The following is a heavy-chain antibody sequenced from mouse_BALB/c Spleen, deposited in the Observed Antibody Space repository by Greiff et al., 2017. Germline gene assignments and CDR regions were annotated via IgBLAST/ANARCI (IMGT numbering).Heavy chain of an antibody. D-gene: IGHD1-1*01. J-gene: IGHJ1*01. CDR3: ARRPDYYGSSYVLYWYFDV. Sequence: VQLQQSGPGLVQPSQSLSITCTVSGFSLTSYGVHWVRQSPGKGLEWLGVIWSGGSTDYNAAFISRLSISKDNSKSQAFFKMNSLQANDTAIYYCARRPDYYGSSYVLYWYFDVWGAGTTVTVSS. CDR2: IWSGGST. CDR1: GFSLTSYG. V-gene: IGHV2-2*02.